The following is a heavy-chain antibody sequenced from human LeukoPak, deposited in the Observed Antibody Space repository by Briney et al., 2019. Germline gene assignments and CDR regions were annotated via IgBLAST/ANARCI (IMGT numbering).Heavy chain of an antibody. Sequence: GGSLRLSCAASGFTFSSYSMNWVRQAPGKGLEWVAVISYDGSNKYYADSVKGRFTISRDNAKNSLYLQMNSLRAEDTAVYYCAREGSGATKNFDYWGQGTLVTVSS. CDR3: AREGSGATKNFDY. CDR1: GFTFSSYS. D-gene: IGHD5-12*01. V-gene: IGHV3-30*03. CDR2: ISYDGSNK. J-gene: IGHJ4*02.